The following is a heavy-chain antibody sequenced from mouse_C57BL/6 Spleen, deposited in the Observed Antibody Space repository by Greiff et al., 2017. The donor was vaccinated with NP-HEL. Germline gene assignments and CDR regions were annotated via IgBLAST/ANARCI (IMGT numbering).Heavy chain of an antibody. CDR1: GYTFTSYG. CDR3: ARGGGSSMDY. Sequence: VQRVESGAELARPGASVKLSCKASGYTFTSYGISWVKQRTGQGLEWIGEIYPRSGNTYYNEKFKGKATLTADKSSSTAYMELRSLTSEDSAVYFCARGGGSSMDYWGQGTSVTVSS. V-gene: IGHV1-81*01. CDR2: IYPRSGNT. J-gene: IGHJ4*01. D-gene: IGHD1-1*01.